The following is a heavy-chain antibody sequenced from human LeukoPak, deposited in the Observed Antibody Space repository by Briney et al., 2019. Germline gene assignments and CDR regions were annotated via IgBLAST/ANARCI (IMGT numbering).Heavy chain of an antibody. Sequence: SETLSLTCTVSGGSISSYYWSWIRQPPGKGLEWIGYIYYSGSTNYNPSLKSRVTISVDTSKNQFSLKLSSVTAADTAVYYCARVVGSSGEARNFDYWGQGTLVTVSS. V-gene: IGHV4-59*01. CDR3: ARVVGSSGEARNFDY. CDR2: IYYSGST. D-gene: IGHD3-16*01. J-gene: IGHJ4*02. CDR1: GGSISSYY.